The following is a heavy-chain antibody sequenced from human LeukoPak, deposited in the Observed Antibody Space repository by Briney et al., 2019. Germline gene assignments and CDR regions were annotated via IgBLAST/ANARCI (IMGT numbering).Heavy chain of an antibody. V-gene: IGHV1-18*01. CDR2: ISAYNGNT. D-gene: IGHD6-13*01. CDR1: GYTFTSYG. CDR3: ARVDSSSWYEDYYYGMDV. Sequence: ASVKVPCKASGYTFTSYGISWVRQAPGQGLEWMGWISAYNGNTNYAQKLQGRVTMTTDTSTSTAYMELRSLRSDDTAVYYCARVDSSSWYEDYYYGMDVWGQGTTVTVSS. J-gene: IGHJ6*02.